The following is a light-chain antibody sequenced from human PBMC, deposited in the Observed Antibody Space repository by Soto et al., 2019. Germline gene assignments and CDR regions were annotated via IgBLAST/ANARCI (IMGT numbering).Light chain of an antibody. CDR2: LNSDGSH. CDR1: SGHSSYA. J-gene: IGLJ2*01. Sequence: QLVLTQSPSASASLGASVKLTCTLSSGHSSYAIAWHQQQPEKGPRYLMKLNSDGSHSKGDGIPDRFSGPRSGAERYLTISSLQSEDEADYYCQTWGSDIHVVFGGGTKLTVL. V-gene: IGLV4-69*02. CDR3: QTWGSDIHVV.